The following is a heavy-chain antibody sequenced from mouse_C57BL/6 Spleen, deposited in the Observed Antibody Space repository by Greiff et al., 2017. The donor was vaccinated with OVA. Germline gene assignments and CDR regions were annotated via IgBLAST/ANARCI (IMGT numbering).Heavy chain of an antibody. CDR1: GYTFTSYW. V-gene: IGHV1-53*01. J-gene: IGHJ3*01. CDR3: ARSTTVVERPFAY. CDR2: INPSNGGT. D-gene: IGHD1-1*01. Sequence: VQLQQPGTELVKPGASVKLSCKASGYTFTSYWMHWVKQRPGQGLEWIGNINPSNGGTNYNEKFKSKATLTVDKSSSTAYMQLSSLTSEDSEVNYSARSTTVVERPFAYWGQGTLVTVSA.